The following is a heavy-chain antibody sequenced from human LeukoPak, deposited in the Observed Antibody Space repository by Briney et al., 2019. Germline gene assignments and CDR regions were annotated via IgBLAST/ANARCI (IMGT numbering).Heavy chain of an antibody. CDR2: IYYSGST. D-gene: IGHD1-1*01. J-gene: IGHJ4*02. V-gene: IGHV4-39*07. CDR1: GGSISSSSYY. CDR3: AREYRAFDY. Sequence: PSETLSLTCTVSGGSISSSSYYWGWIRQPPGKGLEWIGSIYYSGSTYYNPSLKSRVTISVDTSKNQFSLKLSSVTAADTAVYYCAREYRAFDYWGQGTLVTVSS.